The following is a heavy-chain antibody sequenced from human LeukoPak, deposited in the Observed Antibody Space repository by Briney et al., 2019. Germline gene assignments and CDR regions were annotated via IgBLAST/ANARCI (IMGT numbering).Heavy chain of an antibody. V-gene: IGHV3-30*03. CDR3: ARVYYYDSSGFDY. CDR1: GFTFSSHG. Sequence: GGSLRLSCAASGFTFSSHGMHWVRQAPGKGLEWVVVISYDGSNKYYADSVKGRFTISRDNAKNTLYLQMNSLRAEDTAVYYCARVYYYDSSGFDYWGQGTLVTVSS. D-gene: IGHD3-22*01. CDR2: ISYDGSNK. J-gene: IGHJ4*02.